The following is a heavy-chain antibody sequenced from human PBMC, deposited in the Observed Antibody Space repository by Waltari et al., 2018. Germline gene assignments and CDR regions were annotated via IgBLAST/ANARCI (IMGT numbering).Heavy chain of an antibody. Sequence: EVQLVESGGGLIQPGGSLRLSCAASGFTVSSNYMSWVRQAPGKGLEWVSVIYSGGCQANVDSWKGGFTISRDNSKRTMYLQMNSLRAEDTAVYYCAREGREYQLLSGYYYYYMDVWGKGTTVTVSS. CDR3: AREGREYQLLSGYYYYYMDV. J-gene: IGHJ6*03. CDR1: GFTVSSNY. V-gene: IGHV3-53*01. CDR2: IYSGGCQ. D-gene: IGHD2-2*01.